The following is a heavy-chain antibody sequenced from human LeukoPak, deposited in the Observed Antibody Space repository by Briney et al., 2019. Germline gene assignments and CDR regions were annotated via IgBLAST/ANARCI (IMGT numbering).Heavy chain of an antibody. V-gene: IGHV4-59*12. CDR3: ARGHSSVVTAIPYYFDY. J-gene: IGHJ4*02. D-gene: IGHD2-21*02. CDR1: GGSISYYY. Sequence: PSETLSLTCTVSGGSISYYYWSWIRQPPGRGLEWIGYIYYSGSTNYNPSLKSRVTMSVDTSNNQFSLKLRSVTAADAAVYYCARGHSSVVTAIPYYFDYWGQGTLGIVSS. CDR2: IYYSGST.